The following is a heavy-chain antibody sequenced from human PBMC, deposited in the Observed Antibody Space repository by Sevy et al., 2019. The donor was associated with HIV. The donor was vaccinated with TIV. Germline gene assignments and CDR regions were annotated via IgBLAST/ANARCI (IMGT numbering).Heavy chain of an antibody. Sequence: ASVKVSCKASGYTFTTYGISWVQQAPGQGLEWMGWIGAYNGNTNYAQKFQGTVTMTTDTSTSTAYMELRSLRSDDAAVYFCARGSSVWYMHFDYWGQGTLVTVSS. J-gene: IGHJ4*02. CDR1: GYTFTTYG. V-gene: IGHV1-18*01. CDR3: ARGSSVWYMHFDY. D-gene: IGHD6-19*01. CDR2: IGAYNGNT.